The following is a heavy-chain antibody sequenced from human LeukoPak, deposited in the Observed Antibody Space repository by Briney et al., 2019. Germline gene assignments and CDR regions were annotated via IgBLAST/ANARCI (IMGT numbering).Heavy chain of an antibody. CDR3: ARGPTISETGCFDY. CDR1: GGSFSAYY. V-gene: IGHV4-34*01. J-gene: IGHJ4*03. Sequence: SETLSLTCAVYGGSFSAYYWSWIRQSPGKGLHWIAEVNHRGDTNYNPSVKGRVTISVDTSKNQFSLKVTSLTAADTAVYYCARGPTISETGCFDYWGQGTLVTVSS. CDR2: VNHRGDT. D-gene: IGHD1-1*01.